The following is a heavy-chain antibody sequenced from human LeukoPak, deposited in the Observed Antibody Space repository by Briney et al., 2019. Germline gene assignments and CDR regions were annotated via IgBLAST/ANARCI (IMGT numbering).Heavy chain of an antibody. D-gene: IGHD1-26*01. CDR2: IYYSGST. Sequence: TSETLSLTCTVSGGSISSSSYYWGWIRQPPGKGLEWIGSIYYSGSTYYNPSLKSRVTISVDTSKNQFSLKLSSVTAADTAVYYCARKLRYRSGSYGFVDPWGQGTLVTVSS. CDR1: GGSISSSSYY. J-gene: IGHJ5*02. CDR3: ARKLRYRSGSYGFVDP. V-gene: IGHV4-39*07.